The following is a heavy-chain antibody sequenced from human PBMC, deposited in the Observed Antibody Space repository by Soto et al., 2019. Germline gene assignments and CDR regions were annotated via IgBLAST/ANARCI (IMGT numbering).Heavy chain of an antibody. J-gene: IGHJ4*02. CDR2: IYWDDDK. V-gene: IGHV2-5*02. CDR3: ATVGSVVVPAAMPSDY. D-gene: IGHD2-2*01. CDR1: GFSLSTSGVG. Sequence: GSGPTLVNPTQTLTLTCTFSGFSLSTSGVGVGWIRQPPGKALEWLALIYWDDDKRYSPSLKSRLTITKDTSKNQVVLTMTNMDPVDTATYYCATVGSVVVPAAMPSDYWGQGTLVTVSS.